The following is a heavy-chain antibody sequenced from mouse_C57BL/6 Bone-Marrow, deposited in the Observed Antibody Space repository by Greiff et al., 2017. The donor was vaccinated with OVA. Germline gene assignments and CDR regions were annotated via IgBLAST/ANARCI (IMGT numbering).Heavy chain of an antibody. J-gene: IGHJ4*01. Sequence: TASGIDFSRYWMSWVRRAPGKGLEWIGEINPDSSTINYAPSLKDKFIISRDNAKNTLYLQMSKVRSEDTALYYCARRERGYYAMDYWGQGTSVTVSS. CDR3: ARRERGYYAMDY. CDR2: INPDSSTI. CDR1: GIDFSRYW. V-gene: IGHV4-1*01.